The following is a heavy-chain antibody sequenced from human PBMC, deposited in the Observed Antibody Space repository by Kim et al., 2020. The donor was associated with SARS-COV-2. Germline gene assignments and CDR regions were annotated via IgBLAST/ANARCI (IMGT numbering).Heavy chain of an antibody. CDR3: AKARGGAKYYYGMDV. D-gene: IGHD3-16*01. J-gene: IGHJ6*02. V-gene: IGHV3-23*03. Sequence: ASVKGRFTSTRDNSKNTLYLKMNSRRAEDTAVYYCAKARGGAKYYYGMDVWGQGTTVTVSS.